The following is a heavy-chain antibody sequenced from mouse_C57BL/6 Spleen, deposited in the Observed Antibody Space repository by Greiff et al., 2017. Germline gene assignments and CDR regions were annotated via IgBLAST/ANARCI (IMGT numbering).Heavy chain of an antibody. CDR1: GYTFTSYW. Sequence: QVQLQQPGAELVRPGSSVKLSCKASGYTFTSYWMHWVKQRPIQGLEWIGNIDPSDSETRYNQKFKDKATLTVDKSTSTAYMQLSSLTSEDSAVYCCARNAGYHFDYWGQGTTLTVSS. D-gene: IGHD1-2*01. CDR3: ARNAGYHFDY. CDR2: IDPSDSET. J-gene: IGHJ2*01. V-gene: IGHV1-52*01.